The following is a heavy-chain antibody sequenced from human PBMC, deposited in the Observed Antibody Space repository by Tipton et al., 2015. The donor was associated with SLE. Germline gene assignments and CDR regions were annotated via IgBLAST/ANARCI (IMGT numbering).Heavy chain of an antibody. Sequence: TLSLTCTVSGGSIRGHYWSWIRQPPGKGLVWIGYIFDSGSTNSNPSPQSPVTISVATSKNQFPLKVTSVTAADTAVYYCARGIGIYYEVWSGHHSGIRDALDIWGQGTRVSVTS. D-gene: IGHD3-3*01. V-gene: IGHV4-59*11. J-gene: IGHJ3*02. CDR2: IFDSGST. CDR3: ARGIGIYYEVWSGHHSGIRDALDI. CDR1: GGSIRGHY.